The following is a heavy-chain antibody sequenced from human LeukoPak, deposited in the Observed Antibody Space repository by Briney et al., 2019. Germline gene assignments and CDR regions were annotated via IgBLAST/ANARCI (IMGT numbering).Heavy chain of an antibody. D-gene: IGHD3-22*01. CDR1: GFTFGDYA. J-gene: IGHJ4*02. Sequence: PGGSLRLSCAASGFTFGDYAMSGFRQAPGKGLEWVGFIRSKAYGGTTEYAASVKGRFTISRDDSKSIAYLQMNSLKTEDTAVYYCTRDEVYYYDSSGPYDYWGQGTLVTVSS. CDR2: IRSKAYGGTT. CDR3: TRDEVYYYDSSGPYDY. V-gene: IGHV3-49*03.